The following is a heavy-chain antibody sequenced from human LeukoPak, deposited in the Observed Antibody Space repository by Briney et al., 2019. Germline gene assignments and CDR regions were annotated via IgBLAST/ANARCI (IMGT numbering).Heavy chain of an antibody. J-gene: IGHJ4*02. V-gene: IGHV4-59*01. CDR1: GGSISSYY. CDR2: IYYSGST. CDR3: AREMGYYDSSGLDY. Sequence: SETLSLTCTVSGGSISSYYWSWIRQPPGKGLEWIGYIYYSGSTNYNPSLKSRGTISVDTSKNQFSLKLSSVTAADTAVYYCAREMGYYDSSGLDYWGQGTLVTVSS. D-gene: IGHD3-22*01.